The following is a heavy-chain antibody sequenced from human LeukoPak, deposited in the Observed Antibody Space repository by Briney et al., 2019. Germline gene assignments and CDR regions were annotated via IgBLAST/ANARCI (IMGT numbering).Heavy chain of an antibody. CDR1: GFTVSSSY. V-gene: IGHV3-66*01. D-gene: IGHD6-13*01. CDR2: LYTGGDT. CDR3: ASASSHRMAAGGDY. Sequence: GGSLRLSCAASGFTVSSSYMSWVRQGPGKGLEWVSILYTGGDTYFADSVKGRFTISRDNAKNTVYLQMNSLRGEDTAVYYCASASSHRMAAGGDYWGQGTLVTVSS. J-gene: IGHJ4*02.